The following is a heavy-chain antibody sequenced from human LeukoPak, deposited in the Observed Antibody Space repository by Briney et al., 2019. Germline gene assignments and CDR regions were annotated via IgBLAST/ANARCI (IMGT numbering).Heavy chain of an antibody. CDR1: GLTFSNYG. V-gene: IGHV1-8*03. D-gene: IGHD3-3*01. CDR2: INPNSGNT. Sequence: ASVKVSCKASGLTFSNYGITWVRQATGQGLEWMGWINPNSGNTGYAQKFQGRVTITRNTSISTAYMELSSLRSEDTAVYYCARAGGGYDFWSGYYTSYWYFDLWGRGTLVTVSS. CDR3: ARAGGGYDFWSGYYTSYWYFDL. J-gene: IGHJ2*01.